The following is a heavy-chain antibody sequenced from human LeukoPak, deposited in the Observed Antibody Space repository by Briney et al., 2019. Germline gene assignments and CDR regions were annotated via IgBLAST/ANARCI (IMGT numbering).Heavy chain of an antibody. CDR3: ARVKSDTAVDDY. CDR1: GFTFSTYW. Sequence: GGSLRLSCAASGFTFSTYWMSWVRQAPGKGLEWGANIKQDGSAKFYVDSVKGRVTISRENAKNSLYLQMNSLRAEDTAVYYCARVKSDTAVDDYWGQGTLVTVSS. V-gene: IGHV3-7*05. CDR2: IKQDGSAK. J-gene: IGHJ4*02. D-gene: IGHD5-18*01.